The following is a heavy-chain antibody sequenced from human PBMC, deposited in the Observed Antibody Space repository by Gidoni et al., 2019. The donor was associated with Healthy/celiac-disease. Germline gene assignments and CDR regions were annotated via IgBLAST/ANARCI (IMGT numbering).Heavy chain of an antibody. D-gene: IGHD1-1*01. CDR1: GGSISSSSYY. Sequence: QLQLQESGPGLVKPSETLSLTCTVSGGSISSSSYYWGWIRQPPGKGLEWIGSIYYSGSTYYNPSLKSRVTISVDTSKNQFSLKLSSVTAADTAVYYCASQSNEDFYYYYMDVWGKGTTVTVSS. CDR3: ASQSNEDFYYYYMDV. J-gene: IGHJ6*03. CDR2: IYYSGST. V-gene: IGHV4-39*01.